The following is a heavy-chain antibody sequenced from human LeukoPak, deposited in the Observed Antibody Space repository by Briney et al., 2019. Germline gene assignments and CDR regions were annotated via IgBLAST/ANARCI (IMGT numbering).Heavy chain of an antibody. Sequence: RSGGSLRLSCAASGFTFSSYWMTWVRQAPGKGLEWVANIKQDGSKKFYLYSVKGRFTISRDNAKESLFLQMNSLRAEDTAVYYCGRHYDSTAYSLDYWGQGTLVTVSS. J-gene: IGHJ4*02. CDR3: GRHYDSTAYSLDY. D-gene: IGHD3-22*01. V-gene: IGHV3-7*01. CDR1: GFTFSSYW. CDR2: IKQDGSKK.